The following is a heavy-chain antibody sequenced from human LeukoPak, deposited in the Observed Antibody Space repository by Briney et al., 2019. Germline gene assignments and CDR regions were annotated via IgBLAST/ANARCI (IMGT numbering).Heavy chain of an antibody. CDR3: TTDQGGIAVAGSLRDF. D-gene: IGHD6-19*01. Sequence: PGETLRLSCAAYGLTFIYARRRRDPQAQGKGWEGVFRIKGKNNVWATEYAARVKVRSTISTDDTKNTLYLQMNSLKTEDTDVYNCTTDQGGIAVAGSLRDFWGQGTLVTVSS. CDR2: IKGKNNVWAT. J-gene: IGHJ4*02. V-gene: IGHV3-15*01. CDR1: GLTFIYAR.